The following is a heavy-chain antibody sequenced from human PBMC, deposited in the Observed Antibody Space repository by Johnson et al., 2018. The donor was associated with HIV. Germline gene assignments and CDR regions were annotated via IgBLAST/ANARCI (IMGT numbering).Heavy chain of an antibody. CDR3: ARTQWDQLLGAGASYF. V-gene: IGHV3-20*04. CDR2: RNWNGGAT. J-gene: IGHJ3*01. CDR1: GVSFDDYG. D-gene: IGHD3-10*01. Sequence: VQLVESGGRVVRPGGSLTLSCAASGVSFDDYGMTWVRQIAGKGLEWVSGRNWNGGATGYADSVKGRFNISRDNAKNYLYLQMNRLSAEETALYYCARTQWDQLLGAGASYFWGPGTLVTVSS.